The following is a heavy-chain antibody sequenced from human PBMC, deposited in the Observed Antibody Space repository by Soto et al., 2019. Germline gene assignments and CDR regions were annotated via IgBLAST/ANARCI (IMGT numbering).Heavy chain of an antibody. CDR2: IAPDFGTP. CDR3: ARKAIMQCRPPRMDYYFTMDV. CDR1: GGSFSTYA. Sequence: HVQLVQSGAEVRKPGSSVRVSCRVSGGSFSTYAISWVRQAPGQGLEWMGGIAPDFGTPNYAQKFQDRVTITADESTTTAYMERSSLRSDDTAIYYCARKAIMQCRPPRMDYYFTMDVWGQGTTVTVSS. J-gene: IGHJ6*02. V-gene: IGHV1-69*01. D-gene: IGHD2-21*02.